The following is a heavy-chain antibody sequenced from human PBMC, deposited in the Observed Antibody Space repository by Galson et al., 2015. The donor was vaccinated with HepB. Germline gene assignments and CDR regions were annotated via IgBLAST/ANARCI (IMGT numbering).Heavy chain of an antibody. CDR2: IIPIFGTA. J-gene: IGHJ6*02. V-gene: IGHV1-69*13. CDR1: GGTFSSYA. CDR3: ARDRHVDTAMVDPYYYYGMDV. D-gene: IGHD5-18*01. Sequence: SVKVSCKASGGTFSSYAISWVRQAPGQGLEWMGGIIPIFGTANYARKFQGRVTITADESTSTAYMELSSLRSEDTAVYYCARDRHVDTAMVDPYYYYGMDVCGQGTTVTVSS.